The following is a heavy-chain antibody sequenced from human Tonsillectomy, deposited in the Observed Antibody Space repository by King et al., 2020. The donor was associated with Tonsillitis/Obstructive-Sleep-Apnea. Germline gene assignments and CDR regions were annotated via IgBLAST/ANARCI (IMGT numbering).Heavy chain of an antibody. CDR3: ARYGDYASGRYFDY. CDR2: IYYSGSP. V-gene: IGHV4-39*01. Sequence: LQLQESGPGLVKPSETLSLTCTVSVGSISSSSYYWGWIRQPPGKGLEWKGSIYYSGSPYYTPSPKRRVTRSVDTSKNHFSLKLGSVTAADTAVYYYARYGDYASGRYFDYWGQGTLVTVSS. J-gene: IGHJ4*02. D-gene: IGHD4-17*01. CDR1: VGSISSSSYY.